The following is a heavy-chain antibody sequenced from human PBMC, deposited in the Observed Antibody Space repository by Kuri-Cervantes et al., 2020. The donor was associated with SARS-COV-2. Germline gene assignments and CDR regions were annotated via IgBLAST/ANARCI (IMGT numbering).Heavy chain of an antibody. CDR2: ISYDGSNK. J-gene: IGHJ6*02. CDR1: GFTFSSYG. D-gene: IGHD6-19*01. V-gene: IGHV3-30*18. Sequence: GGSLRLSCAASGFTFSSYGMHWVRQAPGKGLEWVAVISYDGSNKYYADSVKGRFTISRDNSKNTLYLQMNSLRAEDTAVYYCAKDTRGWYRGLYYYGMDVWGQGTTVTVSS. CDR3: AKDTRGWYRGLYYYGMDV.